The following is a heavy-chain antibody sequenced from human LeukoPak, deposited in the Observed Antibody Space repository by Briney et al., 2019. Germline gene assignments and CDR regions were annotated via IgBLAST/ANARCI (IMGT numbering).Heavy chain of an antibody. J-gene: IGHJ4*02. CDR1: GFTFSISA. CDR3: AKDHPGGDCQGD. V-gene: IGHV3-23*01. CDR2: ISGSGGST. D-gene: IGHD2-21*02. Sequence: GGSLRLSCAASGFTFSISAMSWVRLAPGKGLEWVSGISGSGGSTNYADSVKGRFTISRDNSKNTLHLQMNSLRAEDTAVYYCAKDHPGGDCQGDWGQGTLVTVSS.